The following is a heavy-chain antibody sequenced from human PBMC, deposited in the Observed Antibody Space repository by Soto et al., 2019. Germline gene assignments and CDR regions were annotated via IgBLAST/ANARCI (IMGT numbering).Heavy chain of an antibody. CDR1: GGSISSGGYY. Sequence: PSETLSLTCTVSGGSISSGGYYWSWLRQHPGKGLEWIGYIFDSGTTYYNPSLKSRVTISVDPSKSQFSLSLTSVTATDTAVYYCASQDSGWYPDYWGQGTLVTVS. CDR2: IFDSGTT. D-gene: IGHD6-19*01. J-gene: IGHJ4*02. CDR3: ASQDSGWYPDY. V-gene: IGHV4-31*03.